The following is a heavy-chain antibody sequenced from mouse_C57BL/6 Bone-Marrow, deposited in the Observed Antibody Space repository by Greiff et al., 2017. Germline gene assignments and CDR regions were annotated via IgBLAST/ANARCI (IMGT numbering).Heavy chain of an antibody. CDR1: GYIFTSYW. D-gene: IGHD1-1*01. CDR2: IFPGTDNT. J-gene: IGHJ1*01. Sequence: QVQLKESGAELVRPGASVKLSCKTSGYIFTSYWIHWVKQRSGQGLEWIARIFPGTDNTYYNEKFKGKATLTADKSSSTAYMHLSSLKSEDSAVYVCARGGYDSTYGYFDVWGAGTTVTVSS. CDR3: ARGGYDSTYGYFDV. V-gene: IGHV1S132*01.